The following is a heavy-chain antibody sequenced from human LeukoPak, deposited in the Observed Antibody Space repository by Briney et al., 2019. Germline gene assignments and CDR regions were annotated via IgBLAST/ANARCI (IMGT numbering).Heavy chain of an antibody. J-gene: IGHJ4*02. Sequence: SETLSLTCTVSGGSISSGSYYWTWIRQPAGKGLEWIGRIYTSGSTNYNPSLKSRVTISVDTSKNHFSLKLSSVTAADTAVYYCARAGTYYDSRAMDYWGRGTLVTVSS. CDR1: GGSISSGSYY. CDR3: ARAGTYYDSRAMDY. D-gene: IGHD3-22*01. CDR2: IYTSGST. V-gene: IGHV4-61*02.